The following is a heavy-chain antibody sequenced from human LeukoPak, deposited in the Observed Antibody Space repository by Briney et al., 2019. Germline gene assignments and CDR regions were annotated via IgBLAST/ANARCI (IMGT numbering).Heavy chain of an antibody. D-gene: IGHD3-22*01. CDR3: ARGDSSGFARPFDY. Sequence: SETLSLTCTVSGGSIRSYYWGWIRQPAGKGLEWIGRIYSSGSTNYNPSLKSRVTMSVDTSKNQFSLKVRSVTAADTAMYYCARGDSSGFARPFDYWGQGTLVTVSS. V-gene: IGHV4-4*07. CDR1: GGSIRSYY. CDR2: IYSSGST. J-gene: IGHJ4*02.